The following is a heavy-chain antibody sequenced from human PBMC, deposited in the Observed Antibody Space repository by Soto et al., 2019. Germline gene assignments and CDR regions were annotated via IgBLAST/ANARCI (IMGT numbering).Heavy chain of an antibody. J-gene: IGHJ3*02. CDR2: IYYSGST. D-gene: IGHD2-15*01. V-gene: IGHV4-31*03. CDR1: GGSISSGGYY. Sequence: SETLSLTCTVSGGSISSGGYYWSWIRQHPGRGLEWIGYIYYSGSTYYNPSLKSRVTISVDTSKNQFSLKLSSVTAADTAVYYCARVVVAAGDAFDIWGQGTMVTVSS. CDR3: ARVVVAAGDAFDI.